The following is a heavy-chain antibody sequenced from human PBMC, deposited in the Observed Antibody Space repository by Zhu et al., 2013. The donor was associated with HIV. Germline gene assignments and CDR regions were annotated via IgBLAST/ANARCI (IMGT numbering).Heavy chain of an antibody. CDR1: GGTFSNIA. CDR3: ASWGGYSYGPDY. V-gene: IGHV1-69*06. Sequence: QVQLVQSGSEVKKPGSSVKVSCRASGGTFSNIAFHWVRQAPGQGLEWMGGIMPVFHTPNYAQKFQGRVTMTRDTSISTAYMELSRLRSDDTAVYYCASWGGYSYGPDYWGQGTLVTVSS. D-gene: IGHD5-18*01. J-gene: IGHJ4*02. CDR2: IMPVFHTP.